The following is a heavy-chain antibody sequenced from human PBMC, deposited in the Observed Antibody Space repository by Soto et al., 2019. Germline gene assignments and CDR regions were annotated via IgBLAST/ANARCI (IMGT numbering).Heavy chain of an antibody. D-gene: IGHD2-15*01. Sequence: QVQLVQSGAEVKKPGSSVKVSCKASGGTFSSYAISWVRQAPGQGLEWMGGIIPIFGTANYAQKFQGRVTITADECTSTAYMELSSLRSEDTAVYYCARGQDIVVVVAAPGFDPWGQGTLVTVSS. CDR1: GGTFSSYA. J-gene: IGHJ5*02. CDR2: IIPIFGTA. V-gene: IGHV1-69*01. CDR3: ARGQDIVVVVAAPGFDP.